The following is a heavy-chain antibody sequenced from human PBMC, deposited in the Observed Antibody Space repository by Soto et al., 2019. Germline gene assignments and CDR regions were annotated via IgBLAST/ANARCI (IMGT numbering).Heavy chain of an antibody. CDR1: GFTFDDYV. V-gene: IGHV3-9*01. J-gene: IGHJ4*02. CDR2: ISWNSGSI. Sequence: EVQLVESGGGLVQPGRSLRLSCAASGFTFDDYVMHWVRQAPGKGLEWVSGISWNSGSIGYADSVKGRFTISRDNAKNSLYLQMNSLRAEDTALYYCAKGGYGSGSPSDYWGQGTLVTVSS. D-gene: IGHD3-10*01. CDR3: AKGGYGSGSPSDY.